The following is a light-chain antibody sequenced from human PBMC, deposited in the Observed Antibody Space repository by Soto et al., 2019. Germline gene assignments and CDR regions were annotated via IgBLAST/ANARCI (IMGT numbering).Light chain of an antibody. Sequence: DIQMTQSPSTLSGSVGDRVTITCRASQSVSSWLAWYQQKPGKAPKLLIYKASNLESGVPSRFSGSGSGTEFTLTISSLQPDDFATYYCQQYSYFPYTFGHRTKLEI. CDR2: KAS. V-gene: IGKV1-5*03. J-gene: IGKJ2*01. CDR1: QSVSSW. CDR3: QQYSYFPYT.